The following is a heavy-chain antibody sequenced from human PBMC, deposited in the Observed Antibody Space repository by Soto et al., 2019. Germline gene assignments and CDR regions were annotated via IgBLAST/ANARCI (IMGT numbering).Heavy chain of an antibody. CDR2: IYYSGST. J-gene: IGHJ5*02. V-gene: IGHV4-59*03. D-gene: IGHD3-3*01. CDR3: ATRITVFGLLIPPLDP. Sequence: PSETLSLTCTVCGGSISSYYCSWIRQPPGKGLEWIGYIYYSGSTNYNPSLKSRVTTTLDTSKNQFSLMLSSVTAADTAIYYCATRITVFGLLIPPLDPWGQGTQVTVSS. CDR1: GGSISSYY.